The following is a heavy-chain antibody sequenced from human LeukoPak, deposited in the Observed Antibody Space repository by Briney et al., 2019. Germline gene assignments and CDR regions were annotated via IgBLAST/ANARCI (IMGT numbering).Heavy chain of an antibody. V-gene: IGHV4-30-2*01. Sequence: SQTLSLTCTVSGGSISSGGYYWSWIRQPPGKGLEWIGYIYHSGSTYYNPSLKSRVTISVDRSKNQFSLKLSSVTAADTAVYYCARDTPDGFDPWGQGTLVTVSS. J-gene: IGHJ5*02. CDR3: ARDTPDGFDP. CDR1: GGSISSGGYY. CDR2: IYHSGST.